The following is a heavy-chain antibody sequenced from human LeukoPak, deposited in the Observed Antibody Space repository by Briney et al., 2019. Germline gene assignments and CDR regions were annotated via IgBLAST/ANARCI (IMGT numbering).Heavy chain of an antibody. Sequence: GGSLRLSCAASGFTFHNFAMTWVRQAPGKGLEWVSAISNNGGYTYYADSVQGRFTISRDNSKSTLCLQMNSLRAEDTAVYYCAKQLGYCSDGSCYFPYWGQGTLVTVSS. D-gene: IGHD2-15*01. V-gene: IGHV3-23*01. CDR2: ISNNGGYT. CDR1: GFTFHNFA. J-gene: IGHJ4*02. CDR3: AKQLGYCSDGSCYFPY.